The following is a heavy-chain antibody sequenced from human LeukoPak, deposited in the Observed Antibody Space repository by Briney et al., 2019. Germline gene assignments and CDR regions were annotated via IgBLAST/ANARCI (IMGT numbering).Heavy chain of an antibody. Sequence: ASVKVSCKASGYTFTSYYMHWVRQAPGQGLEWMGIINPSGGSTNFAQKFQGRVTMTRDMSTSTVYMEVSSLRSEDTAMYYCARGTRRIVTMIVVTWGFDYWGQGTLVTVSS. V-gene: IGHV1-46*01. CDR1: GYTFTSYY. D-gene: IGHD3-22*01. J-gene: IGHJ4*02. CDR3: ARGTRRIVTMIVVTWGFDY. CDR2: INPSGGST.